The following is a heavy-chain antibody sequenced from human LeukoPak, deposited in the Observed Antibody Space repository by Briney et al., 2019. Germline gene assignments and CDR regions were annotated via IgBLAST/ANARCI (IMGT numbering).Heavy chain of an antibody. Sequence: GGSLRLSCAASGFTVSSNYMSWVRQAPGKGLEWVSVIYSGGSTYYADSVKGRFTISRDNSKNTLYLQMNSLRAEDTAVYYCARDLYDSSGYYAFWGQGTLVTVSS. CDR1: GFTVSSNY. V-gene: IGHV3-53*05. D-gene: IGHD3-22*01. CDR2: IYSGGST. J-gene: IGHJ4*02. CDR3: ARDLYDSSGYYAF.